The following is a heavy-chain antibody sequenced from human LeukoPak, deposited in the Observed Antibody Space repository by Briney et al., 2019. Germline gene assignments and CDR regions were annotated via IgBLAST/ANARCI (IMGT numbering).Heavy chain of an antibody. J-gene: IGHJ3*02. V-gene: IGHV3-21*01. CDR3: ARDMPLDYYDSSGYSAFDI. CDR2: ISSSSSYI. D-gene: IGHD3-22*01. Sequence: GGSLRLSCAASGFTFSSYSMNWVRQAPGKGLEWVSSISSSSSYIYYADSVKGRFTISRDNAKNSLYLQMNSLRAEDTAVYYCARDMPLDYYDSSGYSAFDIWGQGTMVTVSS. CDR1: GFTFSSYS.